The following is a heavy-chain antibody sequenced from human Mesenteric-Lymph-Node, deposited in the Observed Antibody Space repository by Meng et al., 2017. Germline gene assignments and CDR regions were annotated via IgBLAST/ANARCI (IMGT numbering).Heavy chain of an antibody. CDR3: AGLTFTNYFDP. J-gene: IGHJ5*02. CDR1: GGSVSNGNYY. V-gene: IGHV4-30-4*01. D-gene: IGHD4/OR15-4a*01. CDR2: IYYSGNT. Sequence: QVQLQESGPGLVKPSQTLSLTCTVSGGSVSNGNYYWSWIRQPPGKGLEWIGYIYYSGNTFYNPSLKSQVTISVDTSKNQFSLKLTSVTAADTAVYYCAGLTFTNYFDPWGLGTLVTVSS.